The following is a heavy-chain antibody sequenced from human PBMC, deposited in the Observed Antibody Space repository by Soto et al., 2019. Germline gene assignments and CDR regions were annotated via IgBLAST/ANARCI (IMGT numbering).Heavy chain of an antibody. CDR1: GGSISSGSYY. J-gene: IGHJ4*02. V-gene: IGHV4-39*01. CDR3: TRRLRFLETVDY. D-gene: IGHD3-3*01. Sequence: QLQLQESGPGLVKPSETLSLTCTVSGGSISSGSYYWGWIRQPPGKGLEWIGTIYYTGSTYYNPSLKSRVTIPVDTSKNQFSLKLSSVTAADTAVYFCTRRLRFLETVDYWGQGTLVTVSS. CDR2: IYYTGST.